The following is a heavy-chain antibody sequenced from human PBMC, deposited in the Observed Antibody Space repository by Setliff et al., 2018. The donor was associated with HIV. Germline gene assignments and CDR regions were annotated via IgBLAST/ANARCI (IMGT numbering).Heavy chain of an antibody. D-gene: IGHD3-22*01. CDR1: GGSISSSSYY. J-gene: IGHJ6*02. CDR3: ARQDQYDDSGYYVGFYGMDV. V-gene: IGHV4-61*02. CDR2: IYTTGST. Sequence: SETLSLTCTVSGGSISSSSYYWTWIRQPAGQGLEWIGRIYTTGSTNYNPSLKSRVTISVDTSKNQFSLKLSSVTAADTAVYYCARQDQYDDSGYYVGFYGMDVWGQGTTVTVTS.